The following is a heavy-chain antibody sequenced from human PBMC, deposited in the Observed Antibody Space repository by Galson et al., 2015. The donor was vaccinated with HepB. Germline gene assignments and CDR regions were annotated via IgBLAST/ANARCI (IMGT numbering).Heavy chain of an antibody. J-gene: IGHJ4*02. V-gene: IGHV2-70*01. Sequence: PALVKPTQTLTLTCTFSGFSLNTSGMCVSWIRQPPGKALEWLALIDWDDDKYYSTSLKTRLTISKDTSKNQVVLTMTNMDPVDTATYYCARIFSDSSGYYLIDYWGQGTLVTVSS. CDR2: IDWDDDK. CDR1: GFSLNTSGMC. D-gene: IGHD3-22*01. CDR3: ARIFSDSSGYYLIDY.